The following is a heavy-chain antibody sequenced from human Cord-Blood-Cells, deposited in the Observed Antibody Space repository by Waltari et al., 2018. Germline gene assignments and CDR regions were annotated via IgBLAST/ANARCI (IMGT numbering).Heavy chain of an antibody. D-gene: IGHD3-16*01. V-gene: IGHV3-30-3*01. CDR2: ISYDGSNK. Sequence: QVQLVEPGGGVVQPGRSLRLSCAASGFPFSSYAMHWVRQAPGKGLEWVAVISYDGSNKYYADSVKGRFTISRDNSKNTLYLQMNSLRAEDTAVYYCARVAFVDYWGQGTLVTVSS. CDR1: GFPFSSYA. CDR3: ARVAFVDY. J-gene: IGHJ4*02.